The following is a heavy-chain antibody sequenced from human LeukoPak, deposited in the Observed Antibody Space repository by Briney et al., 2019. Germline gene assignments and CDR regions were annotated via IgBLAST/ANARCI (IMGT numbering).Heavy chain of an antibody. Sequence: GGSLRLSCAASGFTFSNYWMSWVRQAPGKGLEWVANIKQDRSEKYYVDSVKGRFTISRDNAKNSLYLQMNSLRAEDTAVYYCAKDGNYGDYVGLDYWGQGTLVTVSS. CDR1: GFTFSNYW. CDR2: IKQDRSEK. V-gene: IGHV3-7*01. J-gene: IGHJ4*02. D-gene: IGHD4-17*01. CDR3: AKDGNYGDYVGLDY.